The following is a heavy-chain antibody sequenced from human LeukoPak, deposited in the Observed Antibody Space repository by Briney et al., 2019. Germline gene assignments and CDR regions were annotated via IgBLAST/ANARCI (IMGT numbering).Heavy chain of an antibody. CDR3: ARGFSGPNWGKRYFEY. CDR1: VGTLSGYA. J-gene: IGHJ4*02. Sequence: ASVKVSCKASVGTLSGYALSWVRQAAGQGLEWMGGIILIADTTNYAPKFQGRVTITADESTNTAYMELSRLTSEDTAVYFCARGFSGPNWGKRYFEYWGQGTLVTVSS. CDR2: IILIADTT. V-gene: IGHV1-69*13. D-gene: IGHD7-27*01.